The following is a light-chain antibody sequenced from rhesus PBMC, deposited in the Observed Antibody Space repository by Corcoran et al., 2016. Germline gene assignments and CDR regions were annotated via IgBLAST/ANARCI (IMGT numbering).Light chain of an antibody. CDR3: VQGTDVPWT. CDR2: QGS. V-gene: IGKV2S8*01. J-gene: IGKJ1*01. CDR1: QSLVHSAGRTY. Sequence: DIVMTQSPLSLPVTPGQPASISCRSSQSLVHSAGRTYLNWLQQKPGQPPRRLIYQGSKRDSGVPDRFSGRGAGTDFKLKISRVGAEDVGVYYCVQGTDVPWTFGQGTKVEIK.